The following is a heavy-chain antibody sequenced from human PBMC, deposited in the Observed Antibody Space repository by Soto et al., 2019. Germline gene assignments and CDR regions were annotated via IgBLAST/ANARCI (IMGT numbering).Heavy chain of an antibody. V-gene: IGHV3-33*01. Sequence: QVQLVESGGGVVQPGRSLRLSCAASGFTFSSYGMHWVRQAPGKGLEWVAVIWYDGSNKYYADSVKGRFTISRDNSKNTLYLQINSLRAEDTAVYYCAREDHYDFRSGYWVNWGQGTLVAVSS. CDR1: GFTFSSYG. D-gene: IGHD3-3*01. J-gene: IGHJ4*02. CDR2: IWYDGSNK. CDR3: AREDHYDFRSGYWVN.